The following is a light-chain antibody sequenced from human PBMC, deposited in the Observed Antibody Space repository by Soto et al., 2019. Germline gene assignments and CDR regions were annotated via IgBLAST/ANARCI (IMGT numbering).Light chain of an antibody. V-gene: IGLV2-11*01. CDR1: SSGVGGYNY. CDR2: DVS. Sequence: QSALTQPRSVSGSPGQSITISCTGTSSGVGGYNYVSWYRQHPGKAPKLMIYDVSKRPSGVPDRFSGSKSGNTASLTISGLQAEDEADYYCCSYAGSDTHYVFGTGTKLTVL. J-gene: IGLJ1*01. CDR3: CSYAGSDTHYV.